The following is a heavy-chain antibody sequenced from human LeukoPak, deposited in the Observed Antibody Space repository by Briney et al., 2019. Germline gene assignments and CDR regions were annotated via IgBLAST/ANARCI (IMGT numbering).Heavy chain of an antibody. CDR2: IRYDGSNK. CDR3: AKDQDDLWCFDY. D-gene: IGHD2-8*02. Sequence: GGSLRLSCAASGFTFSSYGMHWVRQAPGKGLEWVAFIRYDGSNKYYADSVKGRFTISRDNSKNTLYLQMNSLRAEDTAVYYCAKDQDDLWCFDYWGQGTLVTVSS. CDR1: GFTFSSYG. J-gene: IGHJ4*02. V-gene: IGHV3-30*02.